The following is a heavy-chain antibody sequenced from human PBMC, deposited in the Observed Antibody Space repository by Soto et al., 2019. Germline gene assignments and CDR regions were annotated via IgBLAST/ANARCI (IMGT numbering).Heavy chain of an antibody. CDR1: GFTFSSNS. V-gene: IGHV3-23*01. Sequence: EVQLLESGGDLIQPGGSLRLSCAASGFTFSSNSFTWVRQAPGKGLEYVSGISIGGDKTWHADSVKGRFTVSRDNSKNTVYLQMNSLRVDDTAFYYCAKWDGYGDHWGQGTLVTVPS. CDR2: ISIGGDKT. CDR3: AKWDGYGDH. D-gene: IGHD5-12*01. J-gene: IGHJ5*02.